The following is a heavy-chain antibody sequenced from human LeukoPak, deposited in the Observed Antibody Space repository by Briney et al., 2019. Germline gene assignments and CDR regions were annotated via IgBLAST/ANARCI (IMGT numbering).Heavy chain of an antibody. CDR1: GASISSYY. Sequence: SETLSLTCTVSGASISSYYWSWIRQPPGKGLQWIGSIHHSGSTYYNPSLKSRVTISVDTSKNQFSLKLSSVTAADTAVYYCARDPFRAKAAAGSRTRRFDPWGQGTLVTVSS. D-gene: IGHD6-13*01. J-gene: IGHJ5*02. CDR3: ARDPFRAKAAAGSRTRRFDP. CDR2: IHHSGST. V-gene: IGHV4-38-2*02.